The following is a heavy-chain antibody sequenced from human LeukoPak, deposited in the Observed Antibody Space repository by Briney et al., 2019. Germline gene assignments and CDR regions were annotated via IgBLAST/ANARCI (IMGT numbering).Heavy chain of an antibody. CDR3: AREGLSISSFMGKELTGKWFDP. CDR1: GFTFTTYW. Sequence: GGSLRLSCAASGFTFTTYWMSWVRQAPGKGLEWLANIQQDGSERYYVDSVKGRFTLSRDNANNTLYLQMNSLRAEDTAVYYCAREGLSISSFMGKELTGKWFDPWGQGTLVTVSS. J-gene: IGHJ5*02. CDR2: IQQDGSER. V-gene: IGHV3-7*01. D-gene: IGHD2/OR15-2a*01.